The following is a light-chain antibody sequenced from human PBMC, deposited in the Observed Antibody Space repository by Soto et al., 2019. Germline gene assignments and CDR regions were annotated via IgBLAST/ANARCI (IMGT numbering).Light chain of an antibody. CDR3: QVWDGKTDHPV. J-gene: IGLJ2*01. V-gene: IGLV3-21*04. CDR2: YDS. CDR1: NIGSKS. Sequence: SYELTQPPSVSVAPGKTARFTCGGNNIGSKSVHWYQQRPGQAPVLVIYYDSDRPSGIPERFSGSNSGNTATLTISRVTAGDEADYFCQVWDGKTDHPVLGGGTKLTVL.